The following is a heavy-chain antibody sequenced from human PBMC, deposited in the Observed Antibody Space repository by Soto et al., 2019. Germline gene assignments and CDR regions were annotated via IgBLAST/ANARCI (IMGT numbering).Heavy chain of an antibody. V-gene: IGHV3-33*01. CDR3: ARDHDSSGYYDPLLFDY. D-gene: IGHD3-22*01. J-gene: IGHJ4*02. CDR1: GITFSSYG. Sequence: GGSLRLSCAASGITFSSYGMHWVRQAPGKGLEWVAVIWYDGSNKYYADSVKGRFTISRDNSKNTLYLQMNSLRAEDTAVYYCARDHDSSGYYDPLLFDYWGQGTLVTVSS. CDR2: IWYDGSNK.